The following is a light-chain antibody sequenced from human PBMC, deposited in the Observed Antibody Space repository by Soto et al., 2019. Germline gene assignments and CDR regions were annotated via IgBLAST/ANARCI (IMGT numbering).Light chain of an antibody. Sequence: DIQMTQSPSSLSASVGDRVTITCQASQDISNYLNWYQQKPGKAPKLLIYDASNLETEVPSRFSGSGSGTDFTFTISSLQPEDSATYYCQQYDNLPLTVGGGTKVEIK. CDR2: DAS. V-gene: IGKV1-33*01. CDR3: QQYDNLPLT. CDR1: QDISNY. J-gene: IGKJ4*01.